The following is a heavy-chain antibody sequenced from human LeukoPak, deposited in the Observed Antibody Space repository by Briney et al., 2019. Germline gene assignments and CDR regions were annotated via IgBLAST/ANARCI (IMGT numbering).Heavy chain of an antibody. CDR1: GGSISSYY. D-gene: IGHD2-21*01. Sequence: PSETLSLTCNVSGGSISSYYWTWIRQPPGKGLEWIGYIHYSGRTNYNPSLKSRVTISVDTSTNQFSLKLSSVTAADTAVYYCARAAYCGANCYYCFDYWGQGTLVTASS. V-gene: IGHV4-59*01. CDR2: IHYSGRT. CDR3: ARAAYCGANCYYCFDY. J-gene: IGHJ4*02.